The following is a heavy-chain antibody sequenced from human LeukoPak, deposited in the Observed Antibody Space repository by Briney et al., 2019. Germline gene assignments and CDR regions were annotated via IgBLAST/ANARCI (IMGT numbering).Heavy chain of an antibody. CDR3: AKDSYYYDSSGWWYFDY. CDR2: ISYDGSNK. J-gene: IGHJ4*02. V-gene: IGHV3-30*18. D-gene: IGHD3-22*01. CDR1: GSTFSSYG. Sequence: GGSLRLSCAASGSTFSSYGMHWVRQAPGKGLEWVAVISYDGSNKYYADSVKGRFTISRDNSKNTLYLQMNSLRAEDTAVYYCAKDSYYYDSSGWWYFDYWGQGTLVTVSS.